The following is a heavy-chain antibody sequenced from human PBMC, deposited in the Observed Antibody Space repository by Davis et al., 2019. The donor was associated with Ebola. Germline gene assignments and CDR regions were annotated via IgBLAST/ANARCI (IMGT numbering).Heavy chain of an antibody. CDR1: GGTFSSYA. CDR3: ALWGYCSSTSCYYHYYYYMDV. CDR2: IIPILGIA. D-gene: IGHD2-2*01. V-gene: IGHV1-69*10. J-gene: IGHJ6*03. Sequence: SVKVSCKASGGTFSSYAISWVRQAPGQGLEWMGGIIPILGIANYAQKFQGRVTITADKSKSTAYMELSSLRSEDTAVYYCALWGYCSSTSCYYHYYYYMDVWGKGTTVTVSS.